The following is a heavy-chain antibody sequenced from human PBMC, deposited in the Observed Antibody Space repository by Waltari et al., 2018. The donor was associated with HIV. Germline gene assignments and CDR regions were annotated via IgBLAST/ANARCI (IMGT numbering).Heavy chain of an antibody. V-gene: IGHV3-30*18. CDR2: ISFYGTNK. CDR3: AKDSAGATSYYYYVMDV. D-gene: IGHD1-1*01. Sequence: QVQLVESGGGVVQPGRSLRLSCAASGFIFTNFGMHWVRQAPGKGLEWVAVISFYGTNKYYADSVKGRFTVSRDKSKNTLFLQMNSLRAEDTALYYCAKDSAGATSYYYYVMDVWGQGTTVTVSS. J-gene: IGHJ6*02. CDR1: GFIFTNFG.